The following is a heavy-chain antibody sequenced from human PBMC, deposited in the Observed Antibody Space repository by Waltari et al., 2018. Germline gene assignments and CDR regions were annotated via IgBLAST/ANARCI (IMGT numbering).Heavy chain of an antibody. CDR3: ARGKDGERVYYGMDV. D-gene: IGHD1-26*01. J-gene: IGHJ6*02. Sequence: QVQLVQSGAEVKKPGASVKVSCKASGYTFTGYYMTWVRQAPGQGLEWMGWINPNSGGTNYAQKFQGWVTMTRDTSISTAYMELSRLRSDDTAVYYCARGKDGERVYYGMDVWGQGTTVTVSS. CDR1: GYTFTGYY. V-gene: IGHV1-2*04. CDR2: INPNSGGT.